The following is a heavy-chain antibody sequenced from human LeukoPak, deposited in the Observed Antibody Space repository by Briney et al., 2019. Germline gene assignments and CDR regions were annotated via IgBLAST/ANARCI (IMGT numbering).Heavy chain of an antibody. D-gene: IGHD1-14*01. Sequence: SETLSLTCTVSGGSISSYYWSWIRQPPGKGLEWIGYIYYSGSTNYHPSLKSRVTISVDTSKNQFSLKLSSVTAADTAVYYCARELVPEAFDIWGQGTMVTVSS. CDR3: ARELVPEAFDI. CDR1: GGSISSYY. J-gene: IGHJ3*02. V-gene: IGHV4-59*01. CDR2: IYYSGST.